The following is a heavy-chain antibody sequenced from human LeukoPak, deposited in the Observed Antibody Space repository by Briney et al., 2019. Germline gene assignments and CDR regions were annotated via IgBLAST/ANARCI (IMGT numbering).Heavy chain of an antibody. CDR3: ARRLPGSNPFDS. V-gene: IGHV3-23*01. Sequence: LRLSCAASGXTXSXYXXTWXRXAPGKGLXXVSIISTSGDRIYYPDSLRGRFTISRDNSKNTLYLQMNSLRPEDTAVYYCARRLPGSNPFDSWGQGTLVTVSS. J-gene: IGHJ4*02. CDR2: ISTSGDRI. D-gene: IGHD1-26*01. CDR1: GXTXSXYX.